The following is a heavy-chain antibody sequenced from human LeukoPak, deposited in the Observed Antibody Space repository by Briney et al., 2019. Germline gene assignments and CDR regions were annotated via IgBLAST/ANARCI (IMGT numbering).Heavy chain of an antibody. J-gene: IGHJ3*02. CDR1: GFTVSKNY. Sequence: GGSLSLSCAASGFTVSKNYMSWVRRAPGKGLEWVSITYSDSSTNYADSVKGRFTISRDTSQNTLSLQMNSLRAEDTAVYYCVRKNRDFNAAFDIWGQGTVVTVSS. D-gene: IGHD2-21*02. V-gene: IGHV3-53*01. CDR2: TYSDSST. CDR3: VRKNRDFNAAFDI.